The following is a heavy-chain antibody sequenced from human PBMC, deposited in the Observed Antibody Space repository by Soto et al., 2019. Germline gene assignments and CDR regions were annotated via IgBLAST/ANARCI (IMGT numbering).Heavy chain of an antibody. D-gene: IGHD2-15*01. J-gene: IGHJ6*02. CDR2: IIPILGIA. V-gene: IGHV1-69*02. CDR3: ATFCSGGSCYRIHYYYYGMDV. CDR1: GGTFSSYT. Sequence: QVQLVQSGAEVKKPGSSVKVSCKASGGTFSSYTISWVRQAPGQGLEWMGRIIPILGIANYAQKFQGRVTITADKSTSTVYMGLSSLRSEEAAVYYCATFCSGGSCYRIHYYYYGMDVWGQGTTVTVSS.